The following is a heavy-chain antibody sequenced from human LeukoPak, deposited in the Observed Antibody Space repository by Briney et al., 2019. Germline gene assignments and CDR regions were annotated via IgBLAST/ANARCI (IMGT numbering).Heavy chain of an antibody. Sequence: ASVEVSCKASGYTFTSYGISWVRQAPGQGLEWMGWISAYNGNTNYAQKLQGRVTMTTDTSTSTAYMELRSLRSDDTAVYCCARGEATIRPYYYYGMDVWGQGTTVTVSS. D-gene: IGHD5-12*01. J-gene: IGHJ6*02. V-gene: IGHV1-18*01. CDR3: ARGEATIRPYYYYGMDV. CDR1: GYTFTSYG. CDR2: ISAYNGNT.